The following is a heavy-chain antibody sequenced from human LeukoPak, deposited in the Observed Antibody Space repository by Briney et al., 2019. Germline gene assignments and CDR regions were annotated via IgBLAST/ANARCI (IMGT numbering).Heavy chain of an antibody. J-gene: IGHJ4*02. CDR1: GYTFTGYY. CDR2: INPNSGGT. CDR3: ANLGESNYYGYGYYSWGY. V-gene: IGHV1-2*02. D-gene: IGHD3-22*01. Sequence: GASVKVSCKASGYTFTGYYMHWVRQAPGQGLEWMGWINPNSGGTNYAQKFQGRVTMTRDTSISTAYMELSRLRSDDTAVYYCANLGESNYYGYGYYSWGYWGQGTLVTVSS.